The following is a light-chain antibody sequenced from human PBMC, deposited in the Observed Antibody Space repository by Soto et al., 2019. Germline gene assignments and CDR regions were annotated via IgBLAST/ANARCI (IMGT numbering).Light chain of an antibody. V-gene: IGKV2-28*01. CDR1: QSLLHSNGYNY. Sequence: TPGEPASISCRSSQSLLHSNGYNYLDWYLQKPGQSPQLLIYLGSNRASGAPDRFSGSGSGTDFTLKISRVEAEDVGVYYCMQALQTPITFGPGT. J-gene: IGKJ3*01. CDR2: LGS. CDR3: MQALQTPIT.